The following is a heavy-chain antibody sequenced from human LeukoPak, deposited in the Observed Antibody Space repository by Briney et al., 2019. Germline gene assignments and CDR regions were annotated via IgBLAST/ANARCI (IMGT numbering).Heavy chain of an antibody. D-gene: IGHD2/OR15-2a*01. J-gene: IGHJ3*02. V-gene: IGHV3-9*01. CDR2: ISWNSGSI. CDR3: ARIWPSVAAFDI. CDR1: GFTFDDYA. Sequence: PGRSLRLSCAASGFTFDDYAMHWVRQAPGKGLEWVSGISWNSGSIGYADSVKGRFTISRDNAKNSLHLQMNSLRAEDTAVYYCARIWPSVAAFDIWGQGTMVTVSS.